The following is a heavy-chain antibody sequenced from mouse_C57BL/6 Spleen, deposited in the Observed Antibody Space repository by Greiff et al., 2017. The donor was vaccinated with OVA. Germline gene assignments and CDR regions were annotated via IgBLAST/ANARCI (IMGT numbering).Heavy chain of an antibody. CDR2: IDPENGDT. CDR3: TTPEGY. J-gene: IGHJ2*01. CDR1: GFNIKDDY. V-gene: IGHV14-4*01. Sequence: VHVKQSGAELVRPGASVKLSCTASGFNIKDDYMHWVKQRPEQGLEWIGWIDPENGDTEYASKFQGKATITADTSSNTAYLQLSSLTSEDTAVYYCTTPEGYWGQGTTLTVSS.